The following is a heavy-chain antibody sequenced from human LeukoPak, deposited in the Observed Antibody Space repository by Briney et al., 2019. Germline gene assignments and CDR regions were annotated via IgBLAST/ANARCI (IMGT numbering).Heavy chain of an antibody. CDR1: GCSISSVGYS. J-gene: IGHJ4*02. V-gene: IGHV4-30-2*01. CDR2: IYHSGST. CDR3: ARGRVVVVPAAFPEDDY. D-gene: IGHD2-2*01. Sequence: PSQTLSLTCSVSGCSISSVGYSWNWTRQPPGKGLEWIGYIYHSGSTYYNPSLKSRVTISVDRSKNQFSLKLSSVTAADTAVYYCARGRVVVVPAAFPEDDYWGQGTLVTVSS.